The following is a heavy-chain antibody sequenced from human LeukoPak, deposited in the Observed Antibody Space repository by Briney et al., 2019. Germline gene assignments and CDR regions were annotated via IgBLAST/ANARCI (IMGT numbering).Heavy chain of an antibody. CDR3: AKGSGALSCSDTSCYDAFDI. J-gene: IGHJ3*02. D-gene: IGHD2-2*01. V-gene: IGHV1-46*01. CDR1: KSTFSRYA. CDR2: ISPSGGPT. Sequence: ASVKVSCKASKSTFSRYAISWVRQAPGQGPEWMGVISPSGGPTIYAQKFKGRVTLTRDMSTSTDYLELSSLRSEDMALYYCAKGSGALSCSDTSCYDAFDIWGQGTMVTVSS.